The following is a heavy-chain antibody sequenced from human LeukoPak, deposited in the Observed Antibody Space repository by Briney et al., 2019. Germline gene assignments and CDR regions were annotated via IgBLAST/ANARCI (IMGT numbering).Heavy chain of an antibody. CDR2: ISGSGGST. CDR1: GFTFSSYA. D-gene: IGHD6-6*01. CDR3: AKDPPYSSSSEGYVDY. J-gene: IGHJ4*02. V-gene: IGHV3-23*01. Sequence: GGSLRLSCAASGFTFSSYAMSWVRQAPGKGLEWVSAISGSGGSTYYADSVKGRFTISRDNSKNTLYLQMNSLRAEDTAVYYCAKDPPYSSSSEGYVDYWGQGTLVTVSS.